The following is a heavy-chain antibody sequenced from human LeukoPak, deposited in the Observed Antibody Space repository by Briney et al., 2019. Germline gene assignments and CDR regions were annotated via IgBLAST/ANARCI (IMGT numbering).Heavy chain of an antibody. J-gene: IGHJ6*02. CDR1: GGSISSYY. Sequence: SETLSLTCTVSGGSISSYYWSWIRQPPGKGLEWIGEINHSGSTNYNPSLKSRVTISVDTSKNQFSLKLSSVTAADTAVYYCARGFTELASWGQGTTVTVSS. CDR3: ARGFTELAS. CDR2: INHSGST. V-gene: IGHV4-34*01. D-gene: IGHD1-7*01.